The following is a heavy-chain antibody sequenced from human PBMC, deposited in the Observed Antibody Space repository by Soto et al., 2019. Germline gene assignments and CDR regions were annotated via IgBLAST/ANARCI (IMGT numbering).Heavy chain of an antibody. CDR2: IYSGGRT. D-gene: IGHD3-10*02. CDR1: GFIVGSNY. J-gene: IGHJ4*02. Sequence: EVQLVESGGGLVQPGGSLRLSCVGSGFIVGSNYMSWVRQAPGKGLEWVSVIYSGGRTDYADSVKGRFTISRDNSKNTLYLQMNSLRAEDTAVYYCASEARFGEEDYWGQGTQVTVSS. CDR3: ASEARFGEEDY. V-gene: IGHV3-66*01.